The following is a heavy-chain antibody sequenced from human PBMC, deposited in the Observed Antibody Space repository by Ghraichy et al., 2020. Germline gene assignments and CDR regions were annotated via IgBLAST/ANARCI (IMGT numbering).Heavy chain of an antibody. V-gene: IGHV3-30*02. D-gene: IGHD3-16*01. CDR2: IRYDGSNK. CDR1: GFTFSSYG. Sequence: GESLNISCAASGFTFSSYGMHWVRQAPGKGLEWVAFIRYDGSNKYYADSVKGRFTISRDNSKNTLYLQMNSLRAEDTAVYYCAKDYVWGTASGAEYFQHWGQGTLVTVSS. CDR3: AKDYVWGTASGAEYFQH. J-gene: IGHJ1*01.